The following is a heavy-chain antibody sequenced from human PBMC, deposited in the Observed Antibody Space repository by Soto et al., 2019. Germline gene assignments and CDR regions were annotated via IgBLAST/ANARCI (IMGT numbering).Heavy chain of an antibody. CDR2: IIPMLTVT. J-gene: IGHJ3*01. CDR1: GDTFSTYT. CDR3: SIGSWSAETFDV. D-gene: IGHD2-2*01. V-gene: IGHV1-69*02. Sequence: QVHLVQSGAEVKKPGSSVKVSCKAAGDTFSTYTLIWVRQAPGQGLEWMGRIIPMLTVTNSAQKFQGRVTLTADKSTNTAFMELTSLRSDDTAVYYCSIGSWSAETFDVWGQGTMVTVSS.